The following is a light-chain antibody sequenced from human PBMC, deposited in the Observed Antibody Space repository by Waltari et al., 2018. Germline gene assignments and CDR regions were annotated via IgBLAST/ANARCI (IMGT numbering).Light chain of an antibody. J-gene: IGLJ2*01. CDR1: SSNIRAGYD. CDR3: QSYDRLSGSV. Sequence: QSVLTQPPSVSGAPGQRVTISCTGSSSNIRAGYDVPWYQQLPGTAPKLVIYGNTNRPAGVPDRFAGSKSATSASLAITGLQAEDEADYYCQSYDRLSGSVFGGGTKLTVL. CDR2: GNT. V-gene: IGLV1-40*01.